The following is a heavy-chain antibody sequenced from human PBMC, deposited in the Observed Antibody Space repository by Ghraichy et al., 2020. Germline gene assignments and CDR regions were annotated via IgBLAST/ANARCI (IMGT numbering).Heavy chain of an antibody. CDR1: GFTVSSNY. CDR2: IYSGGST. CDR3: AREGYSYGYGGLGY. Sequence: GGSLRLSCAASGFTVSSNYMSWVRQAPGKGLEWVSVIYSGGSTYYADSVKGRFTISRDNSKNTLYLHMNSLRAEDTAVYYCAREGYSYGYGGLGYWGQGTLVTVSS. J-gene: IGHJ4*02. D-gene: IGHD5-18*01. V-gene: IGHV3-66*02.